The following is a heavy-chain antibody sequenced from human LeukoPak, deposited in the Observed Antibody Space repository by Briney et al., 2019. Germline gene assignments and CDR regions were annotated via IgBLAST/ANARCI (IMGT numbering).Heavy chain of an antibody. CDR1: GGSFSGYY. CDR3: GGGVAARAYGY. V-gene: IGHV4-34*01. D-gene: IGHD6-6*01. Sequence: SETLSLTCAVYGGSFSGYYWSWIRQPPGKGLEWIGEINHSGSTNYNPSLKGRVTISVDTSKNQFSLKLSSVTAADTAVYYCGGGVAARAYGYWGQGTLVTVSS. CDR2: INHSGST. J-gene: IGHJ4*02.